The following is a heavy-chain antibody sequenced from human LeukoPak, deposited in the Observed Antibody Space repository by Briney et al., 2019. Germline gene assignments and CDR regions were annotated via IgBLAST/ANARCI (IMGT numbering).Heavy chain of an antibody. CDR3: ARVKSYYDSSGYYLRGYYFDY. CDR2: IYYSGST. D-gene: IGHD3-22*01. Sequence: SETLSLTCTVSGGSISSYYWGWIRQPPGKGLEWIGYIYYSGSTNYNPSLKSRVTISVDTSKNQFSLKLSSVTAADTAVYYCARVKSYYDSSGYYLRGYYFDYWGQGTLVTVSS. J-gene: IGHJ4*02. V-gene: IGHV4-59*01. CDR1: GGSISSYY.